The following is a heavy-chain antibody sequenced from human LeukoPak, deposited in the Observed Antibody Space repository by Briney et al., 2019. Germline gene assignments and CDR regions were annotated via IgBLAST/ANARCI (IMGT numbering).Heavy chain of an antibody. V-gene: IGHV6-1*01. D-gene: IGHD2-21*02. CDR2: TYYRSKWYN. Sequence: SQTLSLTFAISGDSVSSKSVAWNWIRQSPSRGPEWLGRTYYRSKWYNEYAVSVKSRITINPDTSKNQLFLQLNSVTPEDTAVYYCARLGGDVDYWGQGTLVTVSS. CDR3: ARLGGDVDY. J-gene: IGHJ4*02. CDR1: GDSVSSKSVA.